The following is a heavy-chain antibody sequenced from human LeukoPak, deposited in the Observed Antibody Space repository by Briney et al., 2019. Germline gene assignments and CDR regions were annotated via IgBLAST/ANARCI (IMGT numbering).Heavy chain of an antibody. CDR1: GYTFTNYY. Sequence: ASVKVSCKASGYTFTNYYMHWVRQAPGQGLEWMGIINPSGGSTNYAQKFQERVTINRDMSTSTAYMELSSLRSEDTAVYYCATDDVTTGTKTALGYWGQGTLVTVSS. CDR3: ATDDVTTGTKTALGY. J-gene: IGHJ4*02. D-gene: IGHD1-1*01. V-gene: IGHV1-46*01. CDR2: INPSGGST.